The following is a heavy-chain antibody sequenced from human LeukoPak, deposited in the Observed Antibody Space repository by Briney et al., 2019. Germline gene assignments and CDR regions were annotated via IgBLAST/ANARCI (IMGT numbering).Heavy chain of an antibody. Sequence: GGSLRLSCATSGFTFCRYAMHWVRQAPGKGLEWVALISYDANIGSNKYYADSVKGRFTISRDNSKNTLYLQMNSLRAEDTAVYYCARDGGYDFWSGYYQDYWGQGTLVTVSS. J-gene: IGHJ4*02. CDR3: ARDGGYDFWSGYYQDY. D-gene: IGHD3-3*01. CDR2: ISYDANIGSNK. CDR1: GFTFCRYA. V-gene: IGHV3-30-3*01.